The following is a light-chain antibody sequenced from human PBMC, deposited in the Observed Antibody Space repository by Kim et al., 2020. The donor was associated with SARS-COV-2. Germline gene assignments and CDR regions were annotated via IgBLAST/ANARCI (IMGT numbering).Light chain of an antibody. CDR1: KLGDKY. CDR3: QAWDSNTACV. CDR2: QDN. V-gene: IGLV3-1*01. J-gene: IGLJ1*01. Sequence: SYELTQPPSVSVSPGQTARITCSGDKLGDKYACWYRQKPGQSPVLVIYQDNKRPSGIPERFSGSNSGNTATLTISGTQTMDEADYYCQAWDSNTACVFGT.